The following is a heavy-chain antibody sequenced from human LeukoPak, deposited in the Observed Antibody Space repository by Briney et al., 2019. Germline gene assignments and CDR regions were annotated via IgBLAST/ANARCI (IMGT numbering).Heavy chain of an antibody. J-gene: IGHJ4*02. Sequence: GGSLRLSCAASGFTFTGYTMSGGCQAPGKGLEWVSGISGSGGSTDYADSVKGRFTISRDISKNTLYLQMNSLRAEDTALYYCSTEPYDSRGYFMFYWGQGTLVTVSS. V-gene: IGHV3-23*01. CDR1: GFTFTGYT. CDR3: STEPYDSRGYFMFY. CDR2: ISGSGGST. D-gene: IGHD3-22*01.